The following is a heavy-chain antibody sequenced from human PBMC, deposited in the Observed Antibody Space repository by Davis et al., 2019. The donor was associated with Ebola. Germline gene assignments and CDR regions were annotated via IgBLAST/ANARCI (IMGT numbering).Heavy chain of an antibody. V-gene: IGHV3-20*04. CDR3: ARDRNWGSERRRYFDL. CDR2: INWNGGST. D-gene: IGHD7-27*01. Sequence: GESLKISCAASGFTFDDYGMSWVRQAPGKGLEWVSGINWNGGSTGYADSVKGRFTISRDNAKNSLYLQMNSLRAEDTALYYCARDRNWGSERRRYFDLWGRGTLVTVSS. CDR1: GFTFDDYG. J-gene: IGHJ2*01.